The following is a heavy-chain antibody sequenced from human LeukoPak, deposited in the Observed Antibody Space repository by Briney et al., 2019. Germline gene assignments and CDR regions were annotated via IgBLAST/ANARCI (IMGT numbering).Heavy chain of an antibody. V-gene: IGHV3-33*01. CDR1: GFTFSSYG. CDR3: ARAHTVVSDAFDI. CDR2: IWYDGSNK. Sequence: GRSLRLSCAASGFTFSSYGMHWVRQAPGKGLEWVAVIWYDGSNKYYADSVKGRFTISRDNSKNTLYLQMNSLRAEDTAVYYCARAHTVVSDAFDIWGQGTMVTVSS. D-gene: IGHD2-15*01. J-gene: IGHJ3*02.